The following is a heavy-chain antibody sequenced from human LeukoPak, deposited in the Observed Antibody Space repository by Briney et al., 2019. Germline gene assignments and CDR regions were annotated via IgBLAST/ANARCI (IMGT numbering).Heavy chain of an antibody. CDR3: ARASPITWNSGWFAP. Sequence: SQTLSLTCAVSGGSISSGCYSWSWIRQPPGKGLEWIGYIYHSGSTYYNPSLKSPVTISVDRSKTKSSLTLTPVPAAGPAVYSCARASPITWNSGWFAPWGQGTLVTVSS. V-gene: IGHV4-30-2*01. CDR2: IYHSGST. D-gene: IGHD1-7*01. J-gene: IGHJ5*02. CDR1: GGSISSGCYS.